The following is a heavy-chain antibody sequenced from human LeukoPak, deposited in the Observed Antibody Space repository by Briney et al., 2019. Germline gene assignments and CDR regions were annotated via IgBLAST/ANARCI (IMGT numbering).Heavy chain of an antibody. D-gene: IGHD3-10*01. CDR1: AFSLSTSGVG. Sequence: SGPTLGIPTQTLTLTCTFSAFSLSTSGVGVGWIRQPPGKALEWLALIYWDDDKRYSPSLKSRLTITKDTSKNQVVLTMTNMDPVDTATYYCAHSDTMPRGVIITSDNWFDPWGQGTLVPVSS. CDR2: IYWDDDK. V-gene: IGHV2-5*02. J-gene: IGHJ5*02. CDR3: AHSDTMPRGVIITSDNWFDP.